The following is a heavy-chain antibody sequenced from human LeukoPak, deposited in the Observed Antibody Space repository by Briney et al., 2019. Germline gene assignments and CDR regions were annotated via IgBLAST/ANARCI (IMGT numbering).Heavy chain of an antibody. D-gene: IGHD1-26*01. V-gene: IGHV3-30*04. CDR2: VSYDGSNK. CDR3: ARDLYSGSYSDYYYGMDV. CDR1: GFTFSSHA. Sequence: GGSLRLSCAASGFTFSSHAMHWVRQAPGKGLEWVAVVSYDGSNKYYADSVKGRFTISRDNSKNTLYLQMNSLRAEDTAVYYCARDLYSGSYSDYYYGMDVWGQGTTVTVSS. J-gene: IGHJ6*02.